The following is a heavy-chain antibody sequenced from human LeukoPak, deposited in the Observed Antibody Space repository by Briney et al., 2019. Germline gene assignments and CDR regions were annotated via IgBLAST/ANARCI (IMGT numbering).Heavy chain of an antibody. CDR2: VSSDGNIK. CDR3: ARGDGGEVDH. D-gene: IGHD3-16*01. J-gene: IGHJ4*02. V-gene: IGHV3-30-3*01. CDR1: GFTFNKFP. Sequence: GGSLRLPCAASGFTFNKFPMHWVRQAPGKGLEWMAAVSSDGNIKNYADSVKGRFTISRGNSKNTLYLQMNSLGPEDAAVYYCARGDGGEVDHWGQGTLVTVSS.